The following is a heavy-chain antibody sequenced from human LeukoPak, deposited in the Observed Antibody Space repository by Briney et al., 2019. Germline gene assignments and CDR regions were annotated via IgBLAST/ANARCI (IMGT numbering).Heavy chain of an antibody. CDR1: GFTFSDYT. CDR2: ISSTSATI. J-gene: IGHJ5*02. Sequence: GGSLRLSYAASGFTFSDYTMNWVRQAPGEGLEWISYISSTSATIYYADSVKGRFTISRDNAKNSLYLQMNSLRDEDTAVYYCASRSWLDPWGQGTLVTVSS. V-gene: IGHV3-48*02. CDR3: ASRSWLDP.